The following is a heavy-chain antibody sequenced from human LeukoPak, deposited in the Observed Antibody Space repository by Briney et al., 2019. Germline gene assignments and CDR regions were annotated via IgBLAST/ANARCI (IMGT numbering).Heavy chain of an antibody. D-gene: IGHD2-15*01. CDR2: IKPSSGGT. CDR1: GYIFTDYF. Sequence: ASVKVSCKAYGYIFTDYFFHWVRQAPGQGLEWMGWIKPSSGGTNYAQSFQGRVTMTRDTSINTAYMELSGLGSDDTAVYYCARDGSGTYYGDYWGQGTLVTVSS. V-gene: IGHV1-2*02. J-gene: IGHJ4*02. CDR3: ARDGSGTYYGDY.